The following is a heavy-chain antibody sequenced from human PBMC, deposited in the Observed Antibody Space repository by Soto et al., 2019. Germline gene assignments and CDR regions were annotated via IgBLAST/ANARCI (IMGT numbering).Heavy chain of an antibody. V-gene: IGHV4-31*03. J-gene: IGHJ6*02. CDR3: ARXFVVVTARHYYYYGMDV. Sequence: SETLSLTCTVSGGSISGGGYYWSWIRQHPGKGLEWIGYIYYSGSTYYNPSLKSRVTISVDTSKNQFSLKLSSVTAADTAVYYCARXFVVVTARHYYYYGMDVWGQGTTVTVSS. CDR1: GGSISGGGYY. D-gene: IGHD2-21*02. CDR2: IYYSGST.